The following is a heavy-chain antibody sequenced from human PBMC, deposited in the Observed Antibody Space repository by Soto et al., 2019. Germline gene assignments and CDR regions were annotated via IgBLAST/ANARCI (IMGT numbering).Heavy chain of an antibody. D-gene: IGHD5-12*01. J-gene: IGHJ4*02. Sequence: SETLSLTCTVSGGSISSYYWSWIRQPPGKGLEFIGYIYYAGSTNYKPSFKSRVTISVDTPKNQFSPKLSSVTAADTAVYYCARDLGDGYHFDYWGQGTLVTVS. CDR3: ARDLGDGYHFDY. V-gene: IGHV4-59*01. CDR1: GGSISSYY. CDR2: IYYAGST.